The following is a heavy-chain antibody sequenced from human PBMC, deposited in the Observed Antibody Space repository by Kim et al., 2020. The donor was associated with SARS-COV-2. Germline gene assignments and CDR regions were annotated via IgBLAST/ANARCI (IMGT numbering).Heavy chain of an antibody. D-gene: IGHD1-1*01. J-gene: IGHJ4*02. CDR3: ARQGSSAWNVPIDS. V-gene: IGHV3-23*01. Sequence: YADSVRGRFSISRDNSRKTVYLQMDRLRVEDTAIYYCARQGSSAWNVPIDSWGQGTRVTVSS.